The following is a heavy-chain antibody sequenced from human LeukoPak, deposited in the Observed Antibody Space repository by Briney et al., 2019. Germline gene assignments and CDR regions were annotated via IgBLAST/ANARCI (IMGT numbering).Heavy chain of an antibody. CDR2: IKSKRDGGTT. CDR3: TTDSDGSWYYYYYYMDV. J-gene: IGHJ6*03. V-gene: IGHV3-15*01. Sequence: GGSLRLSCAGPGFTFANTWMSWVRQGPGKGLEWVGRIKSKRDGGTTDYAAPVQGRFSISRDDSTSTLYLEMNSLRPEDTAVYYCTTDSDGSWYYYYYYMDVWGKGTTVTVSS. CDR1: GFTFANTW. D-gene: IGHD6-13*01.